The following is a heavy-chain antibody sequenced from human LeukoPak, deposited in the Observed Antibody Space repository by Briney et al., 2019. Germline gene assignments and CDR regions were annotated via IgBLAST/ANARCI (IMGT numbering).Heavy chain of an antibody. CDR1: GSTVSSNY. D-gene: IGHD5-18*01. CDR3: ARGYSYGYYY. J-gene: IGHJ4*02. Sequence: GGSLRLSCAASGSTVSSNYMSWVRQAPGKGLEWVSVIYSGGSTYYADSVKGRFTISRDNSKNTLYPQMNSLRAEDTARYYCARGYSYGYYYWGEGTLVTVSS. V-gene: IGHV3-53*01. CDR2: IYSGGST.